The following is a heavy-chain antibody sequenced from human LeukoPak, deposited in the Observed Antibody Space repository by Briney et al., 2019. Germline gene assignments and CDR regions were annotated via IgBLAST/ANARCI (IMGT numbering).Heavy chain of an antibody. CDR3: AAMGVWSGTQTYAFDI. CDR2: IIPIFGTA. CDR1: GGTFSSYA. J-gene: IGHJ3*02. Sequence: SVKVSCKASGGTFSSYAISWVRQAPGQGLEWMGGIIPIFGTANYAQKFRGRVAITADESTSTAYMELSSLRSEDTAVYYCAAMGVWSGTQTYAFDIWGQGTMVTVSS. V-gene: IGHV1-69*13. D-gene: IGHD3-3*01.